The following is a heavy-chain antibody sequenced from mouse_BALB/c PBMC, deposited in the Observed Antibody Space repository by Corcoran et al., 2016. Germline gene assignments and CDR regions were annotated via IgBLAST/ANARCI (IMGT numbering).Heavy chain of an antibody. V-gene: IGHV9-1*02. Sequence: QIQLVQPGPELKKPGETIKISCKASGDTFTNYGMNWVKQAPGKGLKWMGWINTDTGEPTYADDFKGRFALSLESSASTAYLQINNLKNEDMATYFCAREPYAMDYWGQGTSVTVSS. CDR1: GDTFTNYG. CDR3: AREPYAMDY. J-gene: IGHJ4*01. CDR2: INTDTGEP.